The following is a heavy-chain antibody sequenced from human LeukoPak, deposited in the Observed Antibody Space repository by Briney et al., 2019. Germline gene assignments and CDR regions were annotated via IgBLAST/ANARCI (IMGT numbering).Heavy chain of an antibody. D-gene: IGHD6-13*01. J-gene: IGHJ4*02. V-gene: IGHV3-48*03. Sequence: GGSLRLSCAASGFTFSSYEMNWVRQAPGKGLEWVSYISSSGSTMYCADSVKGRFTISRDNARNSLYLLMNSLRVDDTAVYYCATWAGTAAGFSGPFDYWGQGTPVTVSS. CDR1: GFTFSSYE. CDR2: ISSSGSTM. CDR3: ATWAGTAAGFSGPFDY.